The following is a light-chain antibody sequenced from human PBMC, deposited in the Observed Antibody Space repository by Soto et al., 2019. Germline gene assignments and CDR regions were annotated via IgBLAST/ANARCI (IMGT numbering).Light chain of an antibody. CDR3: HQRDVCPPLT. V-gene: IGKV3-11*01. CDR1: QSVRPF. Sequence: EVVLTQSPATLSLSPGERATLSCRASQSVRPFLAWYQQKPGQATRLLIYDTSTRATGIPARFSGSGSGTEFSRTISSLEHEDLAAYYCHQRDVCPPLTFGGGTKVEIK. CDR2: DTS. J-gene: IGKJ4*01.